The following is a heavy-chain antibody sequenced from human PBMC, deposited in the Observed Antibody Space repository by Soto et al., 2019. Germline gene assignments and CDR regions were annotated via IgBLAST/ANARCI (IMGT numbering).Heavy chain of an antibody. D-gene: IGHD3-16*01. CDR1: GFTASSNY. Sequence: EVQLVESGGGLVQPGGSLRLSCAASGFTASSNYMNWVRQAPGKGLEWVSVIYSGGGTYYADSVKGRFIISRDNSKNTLYLQMSSLRAEDTDVYHCARLRTDRFGLPFDYWGQGTLVTVSS. CDR3: ARLRTDRFGLPFDY. J-gene: IGHJ4*02. V-gene: IGHV3-66*04. CDR2: IYSGGGT.